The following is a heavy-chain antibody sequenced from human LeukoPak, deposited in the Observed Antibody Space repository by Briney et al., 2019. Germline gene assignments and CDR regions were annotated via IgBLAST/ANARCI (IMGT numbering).Heavy chain of an antibody. CDR3: ARGTFDYDSSVAY. D-gene: IGHD3-22*01. CDR2: IHYGGST. V-gene: IGHV4-30-4*01. Sequence: SQTLSLTCTVSGGSISSGNYYWNWIRQPPGKGLEWIGYIHYGGSTYYNPSLKSRVSISVVTSKNQFSLKLSPVTAADTAVYYCARGTFDYDSSVAYWGQGTLVTVSS. J-gene: IGHJ4*02. CDR1: GGSISSGNYY.